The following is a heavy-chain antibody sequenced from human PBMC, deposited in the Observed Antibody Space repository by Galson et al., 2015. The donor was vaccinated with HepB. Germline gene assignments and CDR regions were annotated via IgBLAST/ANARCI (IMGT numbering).Heavy chain of an antibody. J-gene: IGHJ2*01. D-gene: IGHD3-22*01. CDR2: IRYDGSNK. Sequence: SLRLSCAASGFTFSSYGMHWVRQAPGKGLEWVAFIRYDGSNKYYADSVKGRFTISRDNSKNTLYLQMNSLRAEDTAVYYCAKSGGYYDTSGYGYFDLWGRGTLVTVSS. CDR3: AKSGGYYDTSGYGYFDL. V-gene: IGHV3-30*02. CDR1: GFTFSSYG.